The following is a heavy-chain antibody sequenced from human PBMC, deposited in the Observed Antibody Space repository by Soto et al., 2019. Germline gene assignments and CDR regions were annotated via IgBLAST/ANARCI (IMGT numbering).Heavy chain of an antibody. D-gene: IGHD3-22*01. CDR1: GFTFSSYG. CDR3: TRDKYYYDSSGFLVDV. V-gene: IGHV3-30*02. Sequence: GGSLRLSCAASGFTFSSYGMHWVRQAPGKGLGLVLIIRYDGSNRYYAAALNDRFTTSKDNSENTLYLQMSLMSADGTAVYYWTRDKYYYDSSGFLVDVWGQGTTVTVSS. J-gene: IGHJ6*02. CDR2: IRYDGSNR.